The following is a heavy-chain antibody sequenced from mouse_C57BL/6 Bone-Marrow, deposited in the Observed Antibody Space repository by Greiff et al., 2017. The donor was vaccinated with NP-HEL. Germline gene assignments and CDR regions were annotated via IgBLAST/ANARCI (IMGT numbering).Heavy chain of an antibody. CDR1: GFSLTSYG. CDR3: ARPTTVVAEDWYFDV. CDR2: IWSGGST. Sequence: VKLQESGPGLVQPSQSLSITCTVSGFSLTSYGVHWVRQSPGKGLEWLGVIWSGGSTDYNAAFISRLSISKDNSKSQVFFKMNSLQADDTAIYYCARPTTVVAEDWYFDVWGTGTTVTVSS. D-gene: IGHD1-1*01. V-gene: IGHV2-2*01. J-gene: IGHJ1*03.